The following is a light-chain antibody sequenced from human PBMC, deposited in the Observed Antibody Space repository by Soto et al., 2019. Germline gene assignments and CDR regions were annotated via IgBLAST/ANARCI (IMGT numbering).Light chain of an antibody. CDR3: VLYVGSGIWV. CDR1: SGSVSTSHF. V-gene: IGLV8-61*01. Sequence: QTVVTQEPSFSVSPGGTVTLTCGLSSGSVSTSHFPNWYQQTPGQPPRTLIYGTKTRSSGVPDRFSGSILGIRAALTITGAQADDESDYYGVLYVGSGIWVFGGGTKLTVL. CDR2: GTK. J-gene: IGLJ3*02.